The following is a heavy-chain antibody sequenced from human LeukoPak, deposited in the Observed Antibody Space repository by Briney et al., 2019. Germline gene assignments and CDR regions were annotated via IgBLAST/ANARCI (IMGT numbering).Heavy chain of an antibody. J-gene: IGHJ4*02. CDR3: ATYRQVLLPFES. CDR1: GYTFTSYD. V-gene: IGHV1-8*01. D-gene: IGHD2-8*02. CDR2: MNPNSGST. Sequence: ASVKVSCKASGYTFTSYDINWVRQATGQGLEWMGWMNPNSGSTGYAQKFQGRVTMTRNTSISTAYMELSSLRSEDTAIYYCATYRQVLLPFESWGQGTLVTVSS.